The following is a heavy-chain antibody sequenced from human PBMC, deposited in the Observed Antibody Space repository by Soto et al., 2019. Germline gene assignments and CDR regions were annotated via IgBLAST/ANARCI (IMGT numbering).Heavy chain of an antibody. Sequence: GGSPRLSCAASGFTFSSYWMSWVRQAPGKGLEWVANIKQDGSEKYYVDSVKGRFTISRDNAKNSLYLQMNSLRAEDTAVYYCARVGFGIAAAGSDYWGQGTLVTVSS. CDR2: IKQDGSEK. CDR1: GFTFSSYW. J-gene: IGHJ4*02. V-gene: IGHV3-7*01. CDR3: ARVGFGIAAAGSDY. D-gene: IGHD6-13*01.